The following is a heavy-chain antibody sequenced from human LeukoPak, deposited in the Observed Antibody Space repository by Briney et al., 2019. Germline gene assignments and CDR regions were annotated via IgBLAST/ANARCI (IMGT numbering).Heavy chain of an antibody. D-gene: IGHD3-9*01. J-gene: IGHJ5*02. CDR3: ARAENILTGYPQPLDP. CDR1: GYTFTSYG. CDR2: ISAYNGNT. Sequence: ASVKVSCKASGYTFTSYGISWVRQAPGQGLECMGWISAYNGNTNYAQKLQGRVTMTTDTSTSTAYMELRSLRSDDTAVYYCARAENILTGYPQPLDPWGQGTLVTVSS. V-gene: IGHV1-18*01.